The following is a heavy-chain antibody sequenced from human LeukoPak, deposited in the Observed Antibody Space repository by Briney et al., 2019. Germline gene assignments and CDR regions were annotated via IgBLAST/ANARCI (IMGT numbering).Heavy chain of an antibody. Sequence: GGSLRLSCAASGFTVSSNYMSWVRQAPGKGLEWVSYISDSGSMIYYADSVKGPFTISRDNSKNTLYLQMNSLRAEGTAVYYCAKDRVRDGYNSEGYYFDYWGQGTLVTVSS. V-gene: IGHV3-66*03. CDR1: GFTVSSNY. CDR3: AKDRVRDGYNSEGYYFDY. D-gene: IGHD5-24*01. J-gene: IGHJ4*02. CDR2: ISDSGSMI.